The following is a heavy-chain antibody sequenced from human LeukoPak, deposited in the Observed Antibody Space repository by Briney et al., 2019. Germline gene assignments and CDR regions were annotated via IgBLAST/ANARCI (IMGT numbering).Heavy chain of an antibody. CDR1: GFIISGDY. CDR3: GKTTTGYSSGQKPAWPVDY. CDR2: INGDGSGA. Sequence: GGSLRLSCAASGFIISGDYMHWVRQVPGKGLVWVSRINGDGSGADYADSVKGRFTISRDNAKNTLYLQINSLRAEDTAVYYCGKTTTGYSSGQKPAWPVDYWGQGTLVTVSS. J-gene: IGHJ4*02. D-gene: IGHD6-19*01. V-gene: IGHV3-74*01.